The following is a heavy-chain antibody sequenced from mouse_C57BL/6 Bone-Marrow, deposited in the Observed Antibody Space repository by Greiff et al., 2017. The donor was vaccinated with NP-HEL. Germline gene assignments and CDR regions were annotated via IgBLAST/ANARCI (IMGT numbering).Heavy chain of an antibody. CDR1: GYAFTNYL. Sequence: QVQLKQSGAELVRPGTSVKVSCKASGYAFTNYLIEWVKQRPGQGLEWIGVINHGSGGSNYNEKFKGKATLTADKSSSTAYMQLSSLTSEYSAVYFCAMHYAWYFDVWGTGTTVTVSS. CDR2: INHGSGGS. D-gene: IGHD1-2*01. V-gene: IGHV1-54*01. J-gene: IGHJ1*03. CDR3: AMHYAWYFDV.